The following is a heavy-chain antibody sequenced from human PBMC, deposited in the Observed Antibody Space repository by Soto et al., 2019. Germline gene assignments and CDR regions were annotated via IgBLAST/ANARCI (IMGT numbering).Heavy chain of an antibody. Sequence: SETLSLTCLVSGGSISSSTYYWGWIRQPPGKGLEWIGSIYYSGATYYNPSLRSRITISMDTSKNQFSLKLSSVTAADTAVYYCAREVEELRYYDSSGQIEDWFDPWGQGTLVTVSS. D-gene: IGHD3-22*01. J-gene: IGHJ5*02. CDR3: AREVEELRYYDSSGQIEDWFDP. CDR1: GGSISSSTYY. V-gene: IGHV4-39*07. CDR2: IYYSGAT.